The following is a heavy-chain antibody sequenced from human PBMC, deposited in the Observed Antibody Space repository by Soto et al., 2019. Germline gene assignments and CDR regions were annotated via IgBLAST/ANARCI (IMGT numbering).Heavy chain of an antibody. CDR2: IYYSGST. Sequence: PSETLSLTCTVSGGSISSGGYYWSWIRQHPGKGLEWIGYIYYSGSTYYNPSLKSRVTISVDTSKNQFSLKLSSVTAADTAVYYCASQYYDFWSGYYYYYYGMDVWGQGTTVTVSS. J-gene: IGHJ6*02. V-gene: IGHV4-31*03. D-gene: IGHD3-3*01. CDR1: GGSISSGGYY. CDR3: ASQYYDFWSGYYYYYYGMDV.